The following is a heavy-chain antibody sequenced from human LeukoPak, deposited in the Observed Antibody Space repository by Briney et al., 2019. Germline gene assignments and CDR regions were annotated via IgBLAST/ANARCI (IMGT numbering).Heavy chain of an antibody. CDR1: GFTFSSYW. D-gene: IGHD5-18*01. J-gene: IGHJ4*02. CDR2: IKQDGSEK. Sequence: GGSLRLSCAASGFTFSSYWMSWVRQAPGKGPEWVANIKQDGSEKYYVDSVKGRFTISRDNAKNSLYLQMNSLRAEDTAVYYCARVLDTAMGAFDYWGQGTLVTVSS. CDR3: ARVLDTAMGAFDY. V-gene: IGHV3-7*01.